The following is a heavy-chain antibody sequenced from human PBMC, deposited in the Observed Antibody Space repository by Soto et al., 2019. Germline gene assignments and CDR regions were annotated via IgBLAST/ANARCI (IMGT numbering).Heavy chain of an antibody. D-gene: IGHD3-3*02. Sequence: PWGSTELGCAACGDSVWISVVPGARKAPGKGLEWVAVISYDGSNEYYADSVKGRFTISRDNSKNTLYLQMNGLRAEDAAVYYCAKVAHSTGTFDYWGQGTLVTVSS. J-gene: IGHJ4*02. V-gene: IGHV3-30*18. CDR2: ISYDGSNE. CDR1: GDSVWISV. CDR3: AKVAHSTGTFDY.